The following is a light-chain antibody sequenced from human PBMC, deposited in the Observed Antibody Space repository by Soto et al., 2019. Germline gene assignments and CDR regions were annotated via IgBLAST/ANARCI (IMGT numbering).Light chain of an antibody. V-gene: IGKV1D-16*01. CDR3: QQYSTYPPRT. Sequence: DIQVTQSPSSVSASVGDRVTITCRASQGISSWLAWYQQKPGKAPRLLIYAASSLQSGVPSRFSGSGSGTEFTLTISSLQPDDFAPYYCQQYSTYPPRTFCQGAKVDIK. CDR1: QGISSW. CDR2: AAS. J-gene: IGKJ1*01.